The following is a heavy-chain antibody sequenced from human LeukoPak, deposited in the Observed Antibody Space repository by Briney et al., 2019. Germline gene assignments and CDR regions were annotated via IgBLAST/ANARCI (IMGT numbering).Heavy chain of an antibody. V-gene: IGHV3-33*01. Sequence: GRSLRLSCAASGFTFSSYGMHWVRQAPGKGLEWVAVIWYDGSKQGYADSVKGRFTISRDNSKNTLFLQMNSLRVEDTAVYYCVREIWYSSAKTFDPWGQGTLVTVSS. D-gene: IGHD1-26*01. CDR1: GFTFSSYG. J-gene: IGHJ5*02. CDR3: VREIWYSSAKTFDP. CDR2: IWYDGSKQ.